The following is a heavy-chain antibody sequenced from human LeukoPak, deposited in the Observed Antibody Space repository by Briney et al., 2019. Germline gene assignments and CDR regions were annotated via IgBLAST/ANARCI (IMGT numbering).Heavy chain of an antibody. CDR2: ISSSGNTI. CDR3: ARGGGYYGSGSLHYYYYGMDV. CDR1: GFTFSSYE. D-gene: IGHD3-10*01. V-gene: IGHV3-48*03. J-gene: IGHJ6*02. Sequence: GGSLRLSCAASGFTFSSYEMNWVRKAPGKGLEWVSYISSSGNTIYYADSVKGRFTISRDNAKNSLYLQMTSLRAEDTAVYYCARGGGYYGSGSLHYYYYGMDVWGQGTTVTVSS.